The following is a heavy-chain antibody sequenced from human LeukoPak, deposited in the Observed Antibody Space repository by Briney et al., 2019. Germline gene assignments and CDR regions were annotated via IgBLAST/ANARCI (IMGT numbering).Heavy chain of an antibody. V-gene: IGHV3-66*02. J-gene: IGHJ3*02. CDR1: GLTVSSNY. Sequence: GGSLRLSCAASGLTVSSNYMGWVRQAPGKGLEWVSITNSGSGTNYADSVKGRFTISRDNSKNTLYLQMNSLRAEDTAVYHCARRMGPTRMAFDIWGQGTMVTVSS. CDR3: ARRMGPTRMAFDI. D-gene: IGHD1-26*01. CDR2: TNSGSGT.